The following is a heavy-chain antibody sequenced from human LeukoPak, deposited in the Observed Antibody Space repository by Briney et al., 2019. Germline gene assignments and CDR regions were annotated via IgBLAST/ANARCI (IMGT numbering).Heavy chain of an antibody. CDR1: GLTFSSHW. CDR2: ITNDGSST. Sequence: PGGSLRLSCAASGLTFSSHWMHWVRQAPGKGLVWVSRITNDGSSTTYADSVKGRFTISRDNAKNMLYLQVNSLRAEDTAVYYCAREGGYCTNGVCSETYFDYWGQGTLVTVSS. V-gene: IGHV3-74*01. D-gene: IGHD2-8*01. J-gene: IGHJ4*02. CDR3: AREGGYCTNGVCSETYFDY.